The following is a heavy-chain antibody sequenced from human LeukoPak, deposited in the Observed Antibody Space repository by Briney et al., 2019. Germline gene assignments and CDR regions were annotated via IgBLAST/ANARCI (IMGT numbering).Heavy chain of an antibody. J-gene: IGHJ4*02. CDR3: ARVLTYYDILTGPWGFDY. CDR2: INPNSGGT. D-gene: IGHD3-9*01. CDR1: GYTFTGYY. V-gene: IGHV1-2*02. Sequence: ASVKVSCKASGYTFTGYYMHWVRQAPGQGLEWMGWINPNSGGTNYAQKFQGRVTMTRDTSISTAYMELSRLRSDDTAVYYCARVLTYYDILTGPWGFDYWGQGTLVTVSP.